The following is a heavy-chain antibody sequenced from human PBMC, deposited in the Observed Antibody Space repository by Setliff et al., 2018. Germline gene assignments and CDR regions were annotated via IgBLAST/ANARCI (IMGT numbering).Heavy chain of an antibody. CDR1: GYTFTSHY. D-gene: IGHD6-13*01. CDR3: ARDLLRSSSWRPDVFDV. J-gene: IGHJ3*01. CDR2: INPSSGRT. V-gene: IGHV1-46*01. Sequence: ASVKVSCKASGYTFTSHYMHWVRQAPGLGLEWMGTINPSSGRTSYAQKFQGRVTMTRDTSTSTVYMDMSSLRSEDTAVYYCARDLLRSSSWRPDVFDVWGQGTMVTVSS.